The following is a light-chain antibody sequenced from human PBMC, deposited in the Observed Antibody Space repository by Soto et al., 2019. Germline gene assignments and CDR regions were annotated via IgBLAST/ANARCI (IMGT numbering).Light chain of an antibody. J-gene: IGKJ5*01. CDR1: QGITNY. Sequence: DIQMTQSPSSLPASVGDRVTVACQASQGITNYLNWYQQKPGQAPKLLIYGASNLETGVPSRFSGSGSGTDFTFPIRSLQAEDIATYFCQQYDSVFTFGQGTRLEIK. V-gene: IGKV1-33*01. CDR3: QQYDSVFT. CDR2: GAS.